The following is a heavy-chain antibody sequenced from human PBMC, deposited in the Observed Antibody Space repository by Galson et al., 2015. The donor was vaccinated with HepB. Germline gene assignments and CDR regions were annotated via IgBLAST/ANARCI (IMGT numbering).Heavy chain of an antibody. CDR2: IIPIFGTA. D-gene: IGHD4-23*01. J-gene: IGHJ3*02. CDR1: GGTFSSYA. CDR3: ARDKVVTNPAAFDI. Sequence: SVKVSCKASGGTFSSYAISWVRQAPGQGLEWMGGIIPIFGTANYAQKFQGRVTITADESTSTAYMELSSLRSEDTAVYYCARDKVVTNPAAFDIWGQGTMVTVSS. V-gene: IGHV1-69*13.